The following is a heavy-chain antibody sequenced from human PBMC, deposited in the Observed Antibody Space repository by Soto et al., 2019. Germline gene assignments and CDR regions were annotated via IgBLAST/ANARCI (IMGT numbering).Heavy chain of an antibody. CDR3: AREGGESSDGLYYFDS. CDR2: IYYSGNT. CDR1: GGSTSSDNY. D-gene: IGHD3-16*01. Sequence: SETLSLTCTVSGGSTSSDNYWSWIRQPPGKGLEWIGHIYYSGNTDYNPPLKSRLAISIDTSKNQFSLKLSSVTAADTAVYFCAREGGESSDGLYYFDSWGQGSLVTVS. J-gene: IGHJ4*02. V-gene: IGHV4-30-4*01.